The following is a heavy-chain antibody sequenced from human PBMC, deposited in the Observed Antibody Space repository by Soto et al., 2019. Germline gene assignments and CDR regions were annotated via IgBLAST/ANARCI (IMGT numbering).Heavy chain of an antibody. V-gene: IGHV3-30*18. J-gene: IGHJ4*02. CDR3: AKDQDGGYSGYDSHFDY. CDR1: GFTFSSYG. CDR2: ISYDGSNK. Sequence: QVQLVESGGGVVQPGRSLRLSCAASGFTFSSYGMHWVRQAPGKGLEWVAVISYDGSNKYYADSVKGRFTISRDNSKKTLYLQMNSLRAEDTAVYYCAKDQDGGYSGYDSHFDYWGQGTLVTVFS. D-gene: IGHD5-12*01.